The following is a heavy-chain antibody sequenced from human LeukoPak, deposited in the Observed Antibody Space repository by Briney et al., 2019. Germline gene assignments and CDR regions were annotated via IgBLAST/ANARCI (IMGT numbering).Heavy chain of an antibody. CDR3: ARDGEYCSSTSCSYLFDY. CDR1: GFTFSSYG. Sequence: PGRSLRLSCAASGFTFSSYGMHWVRQAPGKGLEWVAVIWYDGSNKYYADSVKGRFTISRDNSKNTLYLQMNSLRAEDTAVYYCARDGEYCSSTSCSYLFDYWGRGTLVTVSS. V-gene: IGHV3-33*01. D-gene: IGHD2-2*01. J-gene: IGHJ4*02. CDR2: IWYDGSNK.